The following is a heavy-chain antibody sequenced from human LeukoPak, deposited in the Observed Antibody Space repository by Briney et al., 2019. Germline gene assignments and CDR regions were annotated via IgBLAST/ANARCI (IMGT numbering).Heavy chain of an antibody. Sequence: GRSLRLSCAASGFTFSNYAMHWVRQAPGKGLEWVAVISYDGSNKYYADSVKGRFTISRDNSKNTLYLQMNSLRAEDTAVYYCARGGYCSGGSCYSRYLFDYWGQGTLVTVSS. J-gene: IGHJ4*02. CDR1: GFTFSNYA. CDR2: ISYDGSNK. D-gene: IGHD2-15*01. V-gene: IGHV3-30-3*01. CDR3: ARGGYCSGGSCYSRYLFDY.